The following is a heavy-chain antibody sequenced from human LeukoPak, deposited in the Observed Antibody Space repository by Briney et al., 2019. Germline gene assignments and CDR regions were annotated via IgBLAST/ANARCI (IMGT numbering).Heavy chain of an antibody. Sequence: PSETLSLTCTVSGGSISSSFYNWGWIRQPPGKGLEWIASIYYSGSTYYNPSLKSRVTVSVDTSKNQFSLKMSSVTAADTAVYFCAGLPLFLIAVTGTDYWGQGTLVTVSS. J-gene: IGHJ4*02. CDR3: AGLPLFLIAVTGTDY. D-gene: IGHD6-19*01. CDR1: GGSISSSFYN. CDR2: IYYSGST. V-gene: IGHV4-39*07.